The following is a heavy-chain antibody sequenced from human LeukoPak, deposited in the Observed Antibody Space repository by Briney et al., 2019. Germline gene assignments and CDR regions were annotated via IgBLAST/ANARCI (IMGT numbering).Heavy chain of an antibody. Sequence: SVKVSCKASGDTFSNYAISWVRQAPGQGLEWMGGIIPIFGTPNYAQKFQGRVTVTTDESTSTAFMELSSLRSEDTDVYYCARCGSRGGIDFWGQGTLVTVSS. CDR1: GDTFSNYA. V-gene: IGHV1-69*05. CDR2: IIPIFGTP. D-gene: IGHD3-10*01. J-gene: IGHJ4*02. CDR3: ARCGSRGGIDF.